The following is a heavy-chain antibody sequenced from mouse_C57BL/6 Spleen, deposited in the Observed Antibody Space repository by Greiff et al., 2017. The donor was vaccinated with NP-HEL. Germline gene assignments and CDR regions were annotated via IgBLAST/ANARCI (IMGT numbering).Heavy chain of an antibody. J-gene: IGHJ3*01. CDR3: ARHGDGNSWFAY. CDR2: IWSDGST. D-gene: IGHD2-1*01. Sequence: VQLQQSGPGLVAPSQSLSITCTISGFSLTSYGVHWVRQPPGKGLEWLVVIWSDGSTTYNSALKSRLSISKDNSKSQVFLKMNSLQTDDTAMYYWARHGDGNSWFAYWGQGTLVTVSA. V-gene: IGHV2-6-1*01. CDR1: GFSLTSYG.